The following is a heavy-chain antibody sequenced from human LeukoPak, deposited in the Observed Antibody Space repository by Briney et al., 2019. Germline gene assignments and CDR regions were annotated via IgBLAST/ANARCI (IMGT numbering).Heavy chain of an antibody. CDR2: IIPIFGTA. J-gene: IGHJ4*02. CDR1: GYTFTSYG. D-gene: IGHD5-18*01. CDR3: ARDRGYSYGSGGVFYDY. V-gene: IGHV1-69*06. Sequence: SVKVSCKASGYTFTSYGISWVRQALGQGLEWMGGIIPIFGTANYAQKFQGRVTITADKSTSTAYMELSSLRSEDTAGYYCARDRGYSYGSGGVFYDYWGQGTLVTVSS.